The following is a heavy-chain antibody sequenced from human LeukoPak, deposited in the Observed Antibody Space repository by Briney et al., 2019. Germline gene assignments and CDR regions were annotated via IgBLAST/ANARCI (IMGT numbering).Heavy chain of an antibody. CDR2: IRYDGSNK. V-gene: IGHV3-30*02. Sequence: GGSLRLSCAASGFTFSSYGMHWVRQAPGKGLEWVAFIRYDGSNKCYADSVKGRFTISRDNSKNMLYLQMNSLKAEDTAVYYCAKVSESNYDFLTGYYTPYYFDYWGQGTLVTVSS. J-gene: IGHJ4*02. CDR3: AKVSESNYDFLTGYYTPYYFDY. CDR1: GFTFSSYG. D-gene: IGHD3-9*01.